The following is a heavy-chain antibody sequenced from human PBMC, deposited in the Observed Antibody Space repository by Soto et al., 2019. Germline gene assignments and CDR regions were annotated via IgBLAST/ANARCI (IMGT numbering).Heavy chain of an antibody. D-gene: IGHD4-17*01. CDR3: ATRDYQVEGPGAFDI. J-gene: IGHJ3*02. CDR1: GGTFSSYA. V-gene: IGHV1-69*13. CDR2: IIPIFGTA. Sequence: ASVKVSCKASGGTFSSYAISWVRQAPGQGLEWMGGIIPIFGTANYAQKFQGRVTITADEPTSTAYMELSSLRSEDTAVYYCATRDYQVEGPGAFDIWGQGTTVTVSS.